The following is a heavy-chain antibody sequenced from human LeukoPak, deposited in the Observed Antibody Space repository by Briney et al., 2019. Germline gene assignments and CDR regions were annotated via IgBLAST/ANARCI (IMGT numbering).Heavy chain of an antibody. CDR3: ARGYYSINWFDP. Sequence: PGGSLRLSCAASGFTFGKYWMSWVRQAPGKGLEWLANIKEDGSEKYYVDSVKGRFTISRDNAKNSLFLLINSLRADDTAVYFCARGYYSINWFDPWGQGTLVTVSS. D-gene: IGHD3-10*01. CDR2: IKEDGSEK. J-gene: IGHJ5*02. V-gene: IGHV3-7*04. CDR1: GFTFGKYW.